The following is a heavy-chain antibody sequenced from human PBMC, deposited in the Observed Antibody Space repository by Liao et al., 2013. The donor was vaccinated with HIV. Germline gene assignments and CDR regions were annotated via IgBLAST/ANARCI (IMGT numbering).Heavy chain of an antibody. D-gene: IGHD3-22*01. CDR2: IYASGAT. CDR3: ARGVIDSSGYYRFGFDY. J-gene: IGHJ4*02. CDR1: GDSISNYY. Sequence: QVQLRESGPGLVKPSGTLSLTCTVSGDSISNYYWSWIRQPAGKGLEWIGRIYASGATNYNPSLKSRVTMSVDTSKNQFSLKLSSVTAADTAVYYCARGVIDSSGYYRFGFDYWGQGTLVTVSS. V-gene: IGHV4-4*07.